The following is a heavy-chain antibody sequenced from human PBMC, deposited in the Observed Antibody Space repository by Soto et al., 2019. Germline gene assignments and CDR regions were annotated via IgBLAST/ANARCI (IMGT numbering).Heavy chain of an antibody. CDR2: ISYDGSNK. CDR3: AKDETYYDFWSGYFSSGVYGMDV. Sequence: GGSLRLSCAASGFTFSSYALHWVRQAPGKGLEWVAVISYDGSNKYYADSVKGRFTISRDNSKNTLYLQMNSLRAEDTAVYYCAKDETYYDFWSGYFSSGVYGMDVWGQGTTVTVSS. D-gene: IGHD3-3*01. CDR1: GFTFSSYA. V-gene: IGHV3-30-3*01. J-gene: IGHJ6*02.